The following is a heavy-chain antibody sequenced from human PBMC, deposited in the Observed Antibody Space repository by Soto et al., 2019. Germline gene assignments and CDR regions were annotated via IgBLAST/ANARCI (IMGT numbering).Heavy chain of an antibody. CDR3: ATDGLRVAAAGTDWFDP. CDR1: GYTLTELS. CDR2: FDPEDGET. J-gene: IGHJ5*02. V-gene: IGHV1-24*01. D-gene: IGHD6-13*01. Sequence: GASVKVSWKVSGYTLTELSMHWVRQAPGKGLEWMGGFDPEDGETIYAQKFQGRVTMTEDTSTDTAYMELSSLRSEDTAVYYCATDGLRVAAAGTDWFDPWGQGTLVTVSS.